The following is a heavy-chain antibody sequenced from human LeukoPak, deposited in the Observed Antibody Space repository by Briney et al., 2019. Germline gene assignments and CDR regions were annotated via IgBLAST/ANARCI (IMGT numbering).Heavy chain of an antibody. CDR3: ATEAPGSYYFDY. V-gene: IGHV1-46*01. Sequence: GASVKVSCQASGDTFTYYHIHWVRQAPGQGVAWMGAVSVTGETTRNTQNFQGRVTMTRGPSTATVYMELTSPRSEDTAVYYCATEAPGSYYFDYWGQGVLVTVSS. CDR1: GDTFTYYH. CDR2: VSVTGETT. J-gene: IGHJ4*02.